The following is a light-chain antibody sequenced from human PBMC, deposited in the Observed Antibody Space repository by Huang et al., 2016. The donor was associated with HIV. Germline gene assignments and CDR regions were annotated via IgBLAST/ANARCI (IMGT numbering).Light chain of an antibody. CDR1: QSVNNY. CDR3: QQYGSSPS. Sequence: EILLTQSPGTLSLSPGERATLSCRASQSVNNYLAWYQQKPGQAPRLLIYGASSRATGIPDRFSGSGSGTDFTLTISRLEPEEFAVYYCQQYGSSPSFGRGTKLEIK. CDR2: GAS. J-gene: IGKJ2*03. V-gene: IGKV3-20*01.